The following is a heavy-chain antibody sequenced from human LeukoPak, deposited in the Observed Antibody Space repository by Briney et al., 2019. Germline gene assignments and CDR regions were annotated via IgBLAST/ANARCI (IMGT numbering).Heavy chain of an antibody. CDR3: AREKRTKGYYYYMDV. J-gene: IGHJ6*03. Sequence: SETLSLTCTVSGGSISSYYWSWIRRPPGKGLEWIGYIYYSGSTNYNPSLKSRVTISVDTSKNQFSLKLSSVTAADTAVYYCAREKRTKGYYYYMDVWGKGTTVTVSS. CDR2: IYYSGST. V-gene: IGHV4-59*01. CDR1: GGSISSYY. D-gene: IGHD2-8*01.